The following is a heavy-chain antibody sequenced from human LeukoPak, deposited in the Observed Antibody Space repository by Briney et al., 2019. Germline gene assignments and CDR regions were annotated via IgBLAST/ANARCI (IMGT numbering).Heavy chain of an antibody. CDR2: ISAYNGNT. D-gene: IGHD4/OR15-4a*01. CDR1: GYTFTSYG. Sequence: ASVKVSCKASGYTFTSYGISWVRQAPGQGLEWMGWISAYNGNTNYAQKLQGRVTMTTDTSTSTAYMELRSLRSDDTAVYYCARVNSGDYGNYYYYYYMDVWGKGTTVTISS. CDR3: ARVNSGDYGNYYYYYYMDV. J-gene: IGHJ6*03. V-gene: IGHV1-18*01.